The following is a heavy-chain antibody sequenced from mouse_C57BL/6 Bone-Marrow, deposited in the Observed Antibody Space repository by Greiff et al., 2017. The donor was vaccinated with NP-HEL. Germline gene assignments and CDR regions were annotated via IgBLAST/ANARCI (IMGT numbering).Heavy chain of an antibody. CDR3: ARDAGGTPRYWYFDV. CDR1: GFTFSDFY. D-gene: IGHD1-1*01. CDR2: SRNKANDYTT. J-gene: IGHJ1*03. Sequence: EVMLVESGGGLVQSGRSLRLSCATSGFTFSDFYMEWVRQAPGKGLEWIAASRNKANDYTTEYSASVKGRFIVSRDTSQSILYLQMNALRAEDTAIYYCARDAGGTPRYWYFDVWGTGTTVTVSS. V-gene: IGHV7-1*01.